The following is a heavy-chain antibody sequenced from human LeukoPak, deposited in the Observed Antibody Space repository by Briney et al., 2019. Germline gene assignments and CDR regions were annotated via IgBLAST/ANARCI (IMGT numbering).Heavy chain of an antibody. D-gene: IGHD2-15*01. CDR3: ARVHGPIVVVVAATLDY. Sequence: PGGSLRLSCAASGFTFSDYYMSWIRQAPGKGLEWVSYISSSGSTIYYADSVKGRFTISRDNAKNSLYLQMNSLRAEDTAVYYCARVHGPIVVVVAATLDYWGQGTLVTVSS. CDR2: ISSSGSTI. J-gene: IGHJ4*02. V-gene: IGHV3-11*01. CDR1: GFTFSDYY.